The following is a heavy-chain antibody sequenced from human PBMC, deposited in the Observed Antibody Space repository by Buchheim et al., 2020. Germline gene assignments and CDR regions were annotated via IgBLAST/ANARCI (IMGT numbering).Heavy chain of an antibody. V-gene: IGHV3-21*01. CDR3: ARENWDFYDGMDV. J-gene: IGHJ6*02. CDR1: GFIFSDYT. CDR2: ISSSSTHI. Sequence: EVQLAESGGGLVKPGGSLRLSCAASGFIFSDYTINWVRQAPGKGLEWVSSISSSSTHISYADSVKGRFTIYRDNARNSLSLQMSSLRAEDTAVYYCARENWDFYDGMDVWGQGTT. D-gene: IGHD3-16*01.